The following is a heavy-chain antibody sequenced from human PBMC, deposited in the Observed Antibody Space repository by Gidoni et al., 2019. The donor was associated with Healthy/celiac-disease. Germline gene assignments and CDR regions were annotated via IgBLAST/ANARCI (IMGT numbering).Heavy chain of an antibody. Sequence: QLQLQESGPGLVKPSETLSLTCTVSGGSISSSSYYWGWIRQPPGKGLEWIGSIYYSGSTYYNPSLKSRVTISVDTSKNQFSLKLSSVTAADTAVYYCASLGSRRDCGGDCAIWGQGTMVTVSS. CDR1: GGSISSSSYY. J-gene: IGHJ3*02. CDR2: IYYSGST. D-gene: IGHD2-21*02. CDR3: ASLGSRRDCGGDCAI. V-gene: IGHV4-39*01.